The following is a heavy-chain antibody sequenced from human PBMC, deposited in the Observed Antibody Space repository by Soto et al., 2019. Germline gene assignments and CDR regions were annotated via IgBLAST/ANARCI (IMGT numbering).Heavy chain of an antibody. V-gene: IGHV3-23*01. CDR3: AKATHNAEGGYCRSTSCDAEYLQN. CDR1: GFTFINFA. J-gene: IGHJ1*01. D-gene: IGHD2-2*01. Sequence: EVQLLESGGGLVQPGGSLRLSCAASGFTFINFAMSWVRQAPGKGLEWVSTIHSGGTYYADSVRGRFTISRDNSKNTLSLQMNSLRAEDTAVYYCAKATHNAEGGYCRSTSCDAEYLQNWGQGTLVSVSS. CDR2: IHSGGT.